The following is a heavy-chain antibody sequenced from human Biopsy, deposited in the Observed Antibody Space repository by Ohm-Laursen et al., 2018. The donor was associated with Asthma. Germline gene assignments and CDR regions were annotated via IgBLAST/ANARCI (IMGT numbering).Heavy chain of an antibody. CDR1: GYTFNSAG. V-gene: IGHV1-18*01. J-gene: IGHJ6*02. Sequence: ASVKVSCKASGYTFNSAGITWARQAPGQGLEWMGWISVYNGNTKVAQKLQDRVTMITDASTSTAYMELRSLRSDDTAVYFCARAVDYSHYYGIDVWGQGTTVTVS. CDR2: ISVYNGNT. D-gene: IGHD3-10*01. CDR3: ARAVDYSHYYGIDV.